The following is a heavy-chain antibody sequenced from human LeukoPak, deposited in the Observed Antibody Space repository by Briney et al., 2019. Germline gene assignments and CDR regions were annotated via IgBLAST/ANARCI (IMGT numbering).Heavy chain of an antibody. CDR1: GFTFSRYG. CDR2: ISHDGGNE. V-gene: IGHV3-30-3*01. D-gene: IGHD7-27*01. J-gene: IGHJ4*02. Sequence: GGSLRLSCAASGFTFSRYGMHWVRQAPGKGLEWVAVISHDGGNEYYADSVKGRFTISRDNSKNSLYLQMNSLRDEDTAVCYCATRKSTGSFDYWGQGTLVTVSS. CDR3: ATRKSTGSFDY.